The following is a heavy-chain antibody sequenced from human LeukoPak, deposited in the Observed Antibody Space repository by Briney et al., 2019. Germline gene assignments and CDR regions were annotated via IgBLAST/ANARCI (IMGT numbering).Heavy chain of an antibody. CDR2: ISSSGSTI. J-gene: IGHJ4*02. V-gene: IGHV3-48*03. D-gene: IGHD3-10*01. CDR1: GFTFSSYE. CDR3: ARDGNYYGSGSYRLDY. Sequence: TRGSLRLSCAASGFTFSSYEMNWVRQAPGKGLEWVSYISSSGSTIYYADSVKGRFTISRDNAKNSLYLQMNSLRAEDTAVYYCARDGNYYGSGSYRLDYWGQGTLVTVSS.